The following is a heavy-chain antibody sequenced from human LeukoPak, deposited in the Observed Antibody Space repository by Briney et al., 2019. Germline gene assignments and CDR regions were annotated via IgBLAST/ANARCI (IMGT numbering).Heavy chain of an antibody. D-gene: IGHD3-10*01. Sequence: GGSLRLSCTAPDFNINNNYMNWVRQAPGKGLEWVSLIDNFGSIYYRDSVKGRFTISRDISKSTLYLHMNTLSAEDTAVYYCAGGTYYGSGGRPGYFDHWGQGILVTVPS. J-gene: IGHJ4*02. CDR1: DFNINNNY. CDR3: AGGTYYGSGGRPGYFDH. CDR2: IDNFGSI. V-gene: IGHV3-53*01.